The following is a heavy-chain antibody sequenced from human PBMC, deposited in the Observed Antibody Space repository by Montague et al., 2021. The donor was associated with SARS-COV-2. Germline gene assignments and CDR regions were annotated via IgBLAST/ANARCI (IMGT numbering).Heavy chain of an antibody. D-gene: IGHD6-19*01. Sequence: SETLSLTCTVSGGSISSYCWSWIRQPPGKGLEWIGYIYYSGSTNXNPSLKSRVTISVDTSKNQFSLKLSSVTAVDTAVYYCARGSGWMGNAFDIWGQETMVTVSS. CDR3: ARGSGWMGNAFDI. CDR2: IYYSGST. CDR1: GGSISSYC. J-gene: IGHJ3*02. V-gene: IGHV4-59*01.